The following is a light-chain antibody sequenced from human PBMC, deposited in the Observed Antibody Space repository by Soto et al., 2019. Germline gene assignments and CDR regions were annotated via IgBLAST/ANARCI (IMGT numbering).Light chain of an antibody. CDR1: SSDVGGYDY. Sequence: QSALTQPASVSGSPGQSITISCTGTSSDVGGYDYVSWYQQHPGKAPKRMLYEVSNRPSGVSNRFSGSKSGNTASLTISGLQTEDEADYYCSSYISSITYVFGTGTKVTDL. CDR2: EVS. J-gene: IGLJ1*01. V-gene: IGLV2-14*01. CDR3: SSYISSITYV.